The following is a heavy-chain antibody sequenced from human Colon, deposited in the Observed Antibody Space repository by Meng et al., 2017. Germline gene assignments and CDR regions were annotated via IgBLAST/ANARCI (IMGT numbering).Heavy chain of an antibody. J-gene: IGHJ4*02. Sequence: QVQIGQSGAAVKKPGASVKVSCKTSGYTFTRYPIHWVRQAPGLRLEWMGLISAGNGNTKYSQKFQGRVTITRDTSASTSYMEFSGLTSEGTAVYYCARGEEGDTWGQGTLVTVSS. CDR3: ARGEEGDT. CDR2: ISAGNGNT. V-gene: IGHV1-3*01. D-gene: IGHD3-10*01. CDR1: GYTFTRYP.